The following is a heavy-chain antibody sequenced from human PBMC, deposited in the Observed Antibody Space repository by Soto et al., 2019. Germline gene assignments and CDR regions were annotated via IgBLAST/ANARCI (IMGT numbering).Heavy chain of an antibody. CDR2: INDRGSI. J-gene: IGHJ2*01. D-gene: IGHD3-9*01. CDR1: GGSFSGYY. V-gene: IGHV4-34*01. Sequence: QVQLQQWGAGPLRPLETLSLTCGVSGGSFSGYYWAWIRQSPGKGLEWIGEINDRGSINYNPSLKSRVSISVFTSKSHSSLNLRSVTAADTAVYFCARESHDILTGPPWVWYFDLWGRGTLVTVSS. CDR3: ARESHDILTGPPWVWYFDL.